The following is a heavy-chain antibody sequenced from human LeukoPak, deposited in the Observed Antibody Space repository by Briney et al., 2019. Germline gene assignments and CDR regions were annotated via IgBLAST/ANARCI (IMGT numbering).Heavy chain of an antibody. J-gene: IGHJ4*02. CDR2: ISGNGGDT. CDR3: ARGGRDIVATMRF. D-gene: IGHD5-12*01. CDR1: GFTFADYG. V-gene: IGHV3-20*04. Sequence: GGSLRLSCAASGFTFADYGMAWVRQRPGKGLEWVAGISGNGGDTGYADSVRGRFIISRDNARNSLYLQMNSLRAEDTALYYCARGGRDIVATMRFWGQGTLVTVSS.